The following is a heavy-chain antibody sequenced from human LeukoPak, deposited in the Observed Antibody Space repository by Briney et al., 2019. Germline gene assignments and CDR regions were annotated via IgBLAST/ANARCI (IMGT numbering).Heavy chain of an antibody. Sequence: GESLKISCKGSGYGFTSYWIGWVRQMPGKGLEWMGIIYPGDSDTRYSPSFQGQVTISADKSISTAYLQWSSLKASDTAMYYCARISVGATVNWEYYFDYWGQGTLVTVSS. D-gene: IGHD1-26*01. CDR1: GYGFTSYW. CDR3: ARISVGATVNWEYYFDY. V-gene: IGHV5-51*01. CDR2: IYPGDSDT. J-gene: IGHJ4*02.